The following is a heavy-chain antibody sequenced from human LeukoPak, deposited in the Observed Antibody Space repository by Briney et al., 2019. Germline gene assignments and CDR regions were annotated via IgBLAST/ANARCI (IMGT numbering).Heavy chain of an antibody. CDR2: ISSSGSTI. Sequence: GGSLRLSCAASGFTFSDYYMSWIRQAPGKGLEWVSYISSSGSTIYYADSVKGRFTIFRDNAKNSLYLQMNSLRAEDTAVYYCARILGYCSSTSCPKEFGYWGQGTLVTVSS. CDR1: GFTFSDYY. V-gene: IGHV3-11*01. D-gene: IGHD2-2*01. CDR3: ARILGYCSSTSCPKEFGY. J-gene: IGHJ4*02.